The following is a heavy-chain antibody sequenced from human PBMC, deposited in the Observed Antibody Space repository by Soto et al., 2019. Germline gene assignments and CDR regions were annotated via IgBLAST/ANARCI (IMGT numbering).Heavy chain of an antibody. CDR2: MNPNSGNT. CDR3: ARVLRYFDWSHDAFDI. V-gene: IGHV1-8*01. D-gene: IGHD3-9*01. CDR1: GYSFTSYK. J-gene: IGHJ3*02. Sequence: GASAKPPSKASGYSFTSYKMNWLGQAPRKGLEWMGWMNPNSGNTGYAQKFQGRVTMTRNTSISTAYMELSSLRSEDTAVYYCARVLRYFDWSHDAFDIWGQGTMVTVSS.